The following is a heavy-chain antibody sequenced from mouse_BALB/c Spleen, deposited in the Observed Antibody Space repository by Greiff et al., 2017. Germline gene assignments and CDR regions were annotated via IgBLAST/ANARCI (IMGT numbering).Heavy chain of an antibody. D-gene: IGHD1-2*01. CDR2: ISYDGSN. CDR1: GYSITSGYY. V-gene: IGHV3-6*02. J-gene: IGHJ4*01. Sequence: ESGPGLVKPSQSLSLTCSVTGYSITSGYYWHWIRQFPGNKLEWMGYISYDGSNNYNPSLKNRISITRDTSKNQFFLKLNSVTTEDTATYYCARGATTATGMDYWGQGTSVTVSS. CDR3: ARGATTATGMDY.